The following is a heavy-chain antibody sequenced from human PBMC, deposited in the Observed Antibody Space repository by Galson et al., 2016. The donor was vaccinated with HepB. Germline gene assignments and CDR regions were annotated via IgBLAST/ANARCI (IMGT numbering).Heavy chain of an antibody. CDR1: GYSFTSYW. Sequence: QSGAEVKKPGESLKISCKGSGYSFTSYWIGWVRQMPGKGLEWMGIIYPGDSHTRYSPSFQGQVTLPADKSISTAYLQWSNLKASDTAMYYCARHLSRASITMILVAQRGQSEAFDIWGQGTMVTVSS. D-gene: IGHD3-22*01. V-gene: IGHV5-51*01. CDR3: ARHLSRASITMILVAQRGQSEAFDI. J-gene: IGHJ3*02. CDR2: IYPGDSHT.